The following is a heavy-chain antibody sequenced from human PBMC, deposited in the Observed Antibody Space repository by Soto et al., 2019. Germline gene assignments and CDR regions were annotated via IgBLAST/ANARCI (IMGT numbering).Heavy chain of an antibody. V-gene: IGHV4-31*01. Sequence: QVRLQESGPGLVKPSQTLSLTCIVSGASISTGSYYWSWIRQHPGKGLELTGYIYHSGTTYYNPSRGEPTSNSAASSKNLLSLNLPPVTSADQAIYYCARATAPCWFDPWGQGTLVTVSS. CDR2: IYHSGTT. J-gene: IGHJ5*02. CDR1: GASISTGSYY. D-gene: IGHD1-1*01. CDR3: ARATAPCWFDP.